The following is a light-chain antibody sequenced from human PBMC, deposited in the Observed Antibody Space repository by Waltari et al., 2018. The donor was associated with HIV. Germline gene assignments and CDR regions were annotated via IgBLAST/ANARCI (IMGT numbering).Light chain of an antibody. V-gene: IGKV3-15*01. CDR3: QQYIEWPLT. CDR2: AAS. CDR1: QTISGN. J-gene: IGKJ1*01. Sequence: EIVMTQSPVTLSVSPGQRATLSCRASQTISGNIAWYQQKPGQAPRLLIFAASTRATGVPARFSGSGFGTEITRASSYLQSEDFAIYHCQQYIEWPLTFGQGTKVEVK.